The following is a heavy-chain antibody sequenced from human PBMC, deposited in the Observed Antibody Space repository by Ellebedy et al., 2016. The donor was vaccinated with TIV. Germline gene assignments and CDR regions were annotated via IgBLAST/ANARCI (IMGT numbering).Heavy chain of an antibody. CDR2: IYSSGTT. D-gene: IGHD3-16*01. V-gene: IGHV3-53*01. Sequence: GESLKISRAASGFTVSANYMSWVRQAPGKGLEWVSIIYSSGTTYYADSVKGRFTISRDISKNTLYLQMNSLRADDTAIYYCARVDRGLAFDIWGQGTMVTVSS. CDR1: GFTVSANY. J-gene: IGHJ3*02. CDR3: ARVDRGLAFDI.